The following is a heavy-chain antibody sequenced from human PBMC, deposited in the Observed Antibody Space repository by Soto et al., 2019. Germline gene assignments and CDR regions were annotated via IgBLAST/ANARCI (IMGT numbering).Heavy chain of an antibody. D-gene: IGHD2-21*01. CDR2: ITSNGGNT. CDR3: ARRIPFGYGMDV. V-gene: IGHV3-64*01. J-gene: IGHJ6*02. CDR1: GFTFSSYA. Sequence: EVQLVESGGGLVLPGGSLRLSCAASGFTFSSYAMHWVCQAPGKGLECVSAITSNGGNTDYANSVKGRFTISRDNSKNTLYLQMGSLRAEDMAVYYCARRIPFGYGMDVWGQGTTVTVSS.